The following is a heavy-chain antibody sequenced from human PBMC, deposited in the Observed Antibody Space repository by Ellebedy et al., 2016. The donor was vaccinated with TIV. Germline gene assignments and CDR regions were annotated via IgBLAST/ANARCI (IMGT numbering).Heavy chain of an antibody. Sequence: MPSETLSLTCIVSDDSIDSHYWSWIRQPAGKGLEWIGRIFISGSTNYNPSLKSRVTLSVDMSKKQFSLKLSSVTAADTAGYYCVRESNYGSGDYWGQGTLVTVSS. J-gene: IGHJ4*02. CDR3: VRESNYGSGDY. CDR1: DDSIDSHY. CDR2: IFISGST. D-gene: IGHD3-10*01. V-gene: IGHV4-4*07.